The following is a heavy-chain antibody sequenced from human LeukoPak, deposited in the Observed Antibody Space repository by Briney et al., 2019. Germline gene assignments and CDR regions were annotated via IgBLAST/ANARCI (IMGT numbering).Heavy chain of an antibody. CDR3: ARGLATPGADY. Sequence: GGSLRLSCAASGFTFRSHEMNWVRQAPGKGLEWVSYISDSGTTIYYADSVKGRFTISRDNAKNSLYLQMNSLRAEDTAVYYCARGLATPGADYWGQGTLVTVSS. CDR1: GFTFRSHE. V-gene: IGHV3-48*03. D-gene: IGHD5-12*01. CDR2: ISDSGTTI. J-gene: IGHJ4*02.